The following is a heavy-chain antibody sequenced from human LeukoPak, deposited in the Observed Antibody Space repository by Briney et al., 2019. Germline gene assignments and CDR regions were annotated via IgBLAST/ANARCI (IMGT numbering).Heavy chain of an antibody. V-gene: IGHV3-64*01. Sequence: GGSLRLSCAASGIIFSNYAMHWVRQGPGKGLDCISTISSDGGSTYYANSVKGRFTISRDNSKNTLYLQMGSLRAEDMAVYYCAKGRQGAKTRYFDVWGRATRVTVSS. CDR3: AKGRQGAKTRYFDV. CDR1: GIIFSNYA. D-gene: IGHD1-26*01. CDR2: ISSDGGST. J-gene: IGHJ2*01.